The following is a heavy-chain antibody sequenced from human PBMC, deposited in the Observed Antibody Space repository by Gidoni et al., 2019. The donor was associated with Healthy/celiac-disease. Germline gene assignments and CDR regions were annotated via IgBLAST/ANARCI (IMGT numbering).Heavy chain of an antibody. CDR2: ISPYNGNT. Sequence: QVQLVQSGAEVKKPGASVKVSCKASGYTFTSYGISWVRQDPGQGLEWMGWISPYNGNTNYAQKLQGRVTMTTDTSTSTAYMELRSLRSDDTAVYYCARADRYCGGDCFFDPWGQGTLVTVSS. V-gene: IGHV1-18*01. CDR3: ARADRYCGGDCFFDP. J-gene: IGHJ5*02. CDR1: GYTFTSYG. D-gene: IGHD2-21*02.